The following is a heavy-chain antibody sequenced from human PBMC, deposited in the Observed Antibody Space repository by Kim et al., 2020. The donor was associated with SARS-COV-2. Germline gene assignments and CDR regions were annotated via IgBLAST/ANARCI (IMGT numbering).Heavy chain of an antibody. Sequence: GGSLRLSCAASGFSLRSYSMNWVRQAPGKGLEWVSSISSSSSYIYYADSVKGRFTISRDNAKNSLYLQMNSLRAEDTAVYYCARTNIAAAGLFWGQGTLVTVSS. CDR3: ARTNIAAAGLF. CDR1: GFSLRSYS. J-gene: IGHJ4*02. CDR2: ISSSSSYI. V-gene: IGHV3-21*01. D-gene: IGHD6-13*01.